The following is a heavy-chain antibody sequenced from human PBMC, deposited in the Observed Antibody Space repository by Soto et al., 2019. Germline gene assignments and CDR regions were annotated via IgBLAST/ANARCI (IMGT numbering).Heavy chain of an antibody. Sequence: EVHLLDSGGGLVQPGGSLRLSCAASGFTFSNYAMSWVRQAPGKGLEWVSGVGGSGDSTYYADSVKGRFTISRDNSKDTLYLQMNSLRAEDTAVYDCAKSPLGYCSGGSCYPPHYFDYWGQGTLVTVSS. V-gene: IGHV3-23*01. J-gene: IGHJ4*02. CDR3: AKSPLGYCSGGSCYPPHYFDY. CDR2: VGGSGDST. CDR1: GFTFSNYA. D-gene: IGHD2-15*01.